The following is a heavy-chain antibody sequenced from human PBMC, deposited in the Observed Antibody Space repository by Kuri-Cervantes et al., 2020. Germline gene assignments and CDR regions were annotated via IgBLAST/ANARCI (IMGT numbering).Heavy chain of an antibody. CDR1: GYTFTGYY. CDR2: INPNSGGT. V-gene: IGHV1-2*02. J-gene: IGHJ5*02. D-gene: IGHD1-26*01. CDR3: ARYAKYSGSYWFDP. Sequence: ASVKVSCKASGYTFTGYYMHWVRQAPGQGLEWMGWINPNSGGTNYAQKFQGRVTMTRDTSISTAYMELSRLRSDDTAVYYCARYAKYSGSYWFDPWGQGTLVTVSS.